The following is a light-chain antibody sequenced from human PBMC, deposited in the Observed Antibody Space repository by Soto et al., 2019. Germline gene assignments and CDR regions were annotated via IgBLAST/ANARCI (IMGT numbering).Light chain of an antibody. CDR2: GAS. Sequence: EIVMTQYPATRSLSPGERATLSCRASQSVSSNLAWYQQKPGQAPRLLIYGASTRATGIPARFSGSGSGTEFTLTISSLKSEDFAFYYCQQRSNWTRTFGQGTKVDIK. CDR3: QQRSNWTRT. J-gene: IGKJ1*01. CDR1: QSVSSN. V-gene: IGKV3-15*01.